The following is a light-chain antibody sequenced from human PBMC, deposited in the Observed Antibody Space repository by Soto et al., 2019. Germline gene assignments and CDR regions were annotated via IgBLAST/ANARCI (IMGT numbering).Light chain of an antibody. CDR1: QSVSIN. CDR2: GAS. Sequence: VITQSPAALSVCTGGRATLSCRASQSVSINLAWFQQKPGQAPRLLIYGASTRATGIPARFSGSGSGTEITLTISSLQSEDFAVYYCQQCKDWPLTFGGGTKVDIK. CDR3: QQCKDWPLT. V-gene: IGKV3-15*01. J-gene: IGKJ4*01.